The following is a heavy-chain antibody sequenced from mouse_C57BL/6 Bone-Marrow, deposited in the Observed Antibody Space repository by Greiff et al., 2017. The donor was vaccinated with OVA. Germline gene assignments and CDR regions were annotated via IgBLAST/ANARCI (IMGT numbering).Heavy chain of an antibody. D-gene: IGHD3-1*01. V-gene: IGHV1-59*01. CDR1: GYTFTSYW. CDR3: ARGALSY. Sequence: QVQLQQPGAELVRPGTSVKLSCKASGYTFTSYWMHWVKQRPGQGLEWIGVIDPSDSYTNYNQKFKGKATLTVDTSSSTAYMQLSSLTSEDSAVYDCARGALSYWGQGTTLTVSS. J-gene: IGHJ2*01. CDR2: IDPSDSYT.